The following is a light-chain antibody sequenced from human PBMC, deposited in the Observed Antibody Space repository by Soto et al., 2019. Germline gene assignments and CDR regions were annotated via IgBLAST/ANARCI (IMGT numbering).Light chain of an antibody. V-gene: IGLV2-8*01. CDR2: EVT. CDR3: CSFASSNTWV. CDR1: SSDVGAYNY. Sequence: QSALTQPPSASGSPGQSVTISCTGTSSDVGAYNYVSWYQQHAGKAPKLVIYEVTKRPSGVPDRFSGSKSANTASLTVSGLQPEDEADYDCCSFASSNTWVFGGGTKLTVL. J-gene: IGLJ3*02.